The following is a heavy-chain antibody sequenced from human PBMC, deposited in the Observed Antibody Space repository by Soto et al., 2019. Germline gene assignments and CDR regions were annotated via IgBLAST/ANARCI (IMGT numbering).Heavy chain of an antibody. V-gene: IGHV3-9*01. CDR2: ISWNSGSI. CDR3: TKDISPYLGAFDI. CDR1: GFTFDDYA. D-gene: IGHD3-16*01. Sequence: EVQLVESGGGLVQPGRSLRLSCAASGFTFDDYAMHWVRQAPGKGLEWVSGISWNSGSIGYADSVKGRFTISRDNAKNSLYLQMNSLRAEDTALYYCTKDISPYLGAFDIWGQGTMVTVSS. J-gene: IGHJ3*02.